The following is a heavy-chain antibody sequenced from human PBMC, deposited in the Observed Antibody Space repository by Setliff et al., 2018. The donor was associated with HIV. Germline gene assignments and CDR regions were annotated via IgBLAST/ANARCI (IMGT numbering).Heavy chain of an antibody. CDR3: ASHFGYCSSTSCEGY. Sequence: ETLSLSCAASGFTFSSYSMNWVRQAPGKGLEWVSSISSSSSYIYYADSVKGRFTISRDNAKNSLYLQMNSLRAEDTAVYYCASHFGYCSSTSCEGYWGQGALVTVSS. J-gene: IGHJ4*02. CDR1: GFTFSSYS. CDR2: ISSSSSYI. D-gene: IGHD2-2*01. V-gene: IGHV3-21*04.